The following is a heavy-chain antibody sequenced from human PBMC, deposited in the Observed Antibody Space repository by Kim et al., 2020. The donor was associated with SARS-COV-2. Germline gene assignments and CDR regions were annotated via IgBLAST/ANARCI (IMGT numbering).Heavy chain of an antibody. Sequence: GGSLRLSCAASGFTFSSYWMSWVRQAPEKGLEWVANIKQDGSEKYYVDSVKGRFTISRDNAKNSLYLQMNSLRAEDTAVYYCARDSQGVWVDAFDIWGQGTMVTVSS. CDR3: ARDSQGVWVDAFDI. V-gene: IGHV3-7*01. CDR2: IKQDGSEK. J-gene: IGHJ3*02. CDR1: GFTFSSYW. D-gene: IGHD3-16*01.